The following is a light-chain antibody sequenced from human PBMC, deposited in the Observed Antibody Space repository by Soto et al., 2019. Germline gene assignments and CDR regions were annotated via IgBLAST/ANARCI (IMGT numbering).Light chain of an antibody. V-gene: IGKV3-15*01. J-gene: IGKJ5*01. CDR3: QQYNNWPPIT. Sequence: EIVMTQSPATLSVSPGERATLSCRASQSVSRNLACYQQKPGQATRLLIYGASTRATGIPARFSVSGSGTEFTLTISSLQSEDFAVYYCQQYNNWPPITFDQVTRLEIK. CDR2: GAS. CDR1: QSVSRN.